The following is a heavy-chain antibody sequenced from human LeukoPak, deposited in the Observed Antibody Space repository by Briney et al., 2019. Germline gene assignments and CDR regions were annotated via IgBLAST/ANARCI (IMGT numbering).Heavy chain of an antibody. CDR2: INSDGSTT. CDR1: GFTFSSYA. J-gene: IGHJ4*02. V-gene: IGHV3-74*01. Sequence: HPGGSLRLSCAASGFTFSSYAMHWVRQAPGKGLVWVSRINSDGSTTRYADSVKGRFIISRDNAKNTLSLQMNSLRAEDTAVYYCARETDTFDYWGQGTLVTVSS. D-gene: IGHD5-18*01. CDR3: ARETDTFDY.